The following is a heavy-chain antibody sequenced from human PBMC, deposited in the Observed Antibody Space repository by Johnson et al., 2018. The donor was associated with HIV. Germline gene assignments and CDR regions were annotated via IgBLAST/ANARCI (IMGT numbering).Heavy chain of an antibody. Sequence: VESGGGMINSCAASEFTFSSYWMSWVRQAPGKGLEWVANIKQDGSEKYYVDSVKGRFTISRDNAKNSLYLQMNSLRAEDTAVYYCARDLVLGAFDIWGQGTMVTVSS. CDR2: IKQDGSEK. J-gene: IGHJ3*02. CDR1: EFTFSSYW. D-gene: IGHD3-16*01. V-gene: IGHV3-7*01. CDR3: ARDLVLGAFDI.